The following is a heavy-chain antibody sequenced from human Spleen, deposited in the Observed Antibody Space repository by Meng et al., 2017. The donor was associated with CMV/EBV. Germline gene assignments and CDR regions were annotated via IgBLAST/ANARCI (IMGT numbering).Heavy chain of an antibody. D-gene: IGHD3-10*01. CDR1: GFSFSTYD. CDR3: ARALVGYGSGSYYYYFYGMDV. CDR2: IRSSGTYI. J-gene: IGHJ6*02. Sequence: GGSLRLSCAASGFSFSTYDMHWVRQAPGKGLEWVSSIRSSGTYIYYADSVKGRFTISRDNAKNSLFLQMNSLGAEDTAVYYCARALVGYGSGSYYYYFYGMDVWGQGTTVTVSS. V-gene: IGHV3-21*04.